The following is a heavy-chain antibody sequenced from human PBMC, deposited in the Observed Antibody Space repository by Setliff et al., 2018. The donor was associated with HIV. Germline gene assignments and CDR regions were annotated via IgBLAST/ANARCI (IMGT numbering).Heavy chain of an antibody. CDR2: THASGTT. D-gene: IGHD2-21*02. CDR3: ARQTATGTPATFDS. J-gene: IGHJ4*02. CDR1: GGSISGDF. V-gene: IGHV4-4*07. Sequence: PSETLSLTCTVSGGSISGDFWTWIRHPAGEGLEGIGRTHASGTTQREPSLKNRCSMSIDTSTNQLSLNLSSVTAADTAVYYCARQTATGTPATFDSWGQGSLVTVSS.